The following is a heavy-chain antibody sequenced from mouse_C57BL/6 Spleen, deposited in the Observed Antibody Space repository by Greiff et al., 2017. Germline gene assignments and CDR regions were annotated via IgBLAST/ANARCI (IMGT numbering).Heavy chain of an antibody. CDR1: GYTFTDYY. Sequence: VQLQQSGPELVKPGASVKISCKASGYTFTDYYINWVKQRPGPGLEWIGWICPGSGSTYYNEKFKGKATLTVDKSSSTAYMLLSSLTSEDSAVYFCAKEPLYYGNYGGAMDYWGQGTSVTVSS. D-gene: IGHD2-1*01. V-gene: IGHV1-75*01. J-gene: IGHJ4*01. CDR2: ICPGSGST. CDR3: AKEPLYYGNYGGAMDY.